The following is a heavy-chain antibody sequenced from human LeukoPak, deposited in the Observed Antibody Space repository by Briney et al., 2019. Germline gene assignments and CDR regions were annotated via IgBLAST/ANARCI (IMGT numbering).Heavy chain of an antibody. CDR3: ARESAGDKVDY. CDR1: GFTFSRYV. Sequence: GGSLRLSCAASGFTFSRYVMSWVRQAPGKGLVWISRIDSDGTNTKYAESVKDRFTISRDNAKNTLHLQMNSLRAEDTAVYYCARESAGDKVDYWGQGTLVTVSS. V-gene: IGHV3-74*03. D-gene: IGHD4-23*01. CDR2: IDSDGTNT. J-gene: IGHJ4*02.